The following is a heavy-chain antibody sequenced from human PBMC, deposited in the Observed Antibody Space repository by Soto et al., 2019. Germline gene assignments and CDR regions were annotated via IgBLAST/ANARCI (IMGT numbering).Heavy chain of an antibody. V-gene: IGHV4-59*01. CDR2: IYYSGTT. D-gene: IGHD3-10*01. Sequence: VQLQESGPGLVKPSETLSLTCTVSGGSINNYYWSWIRQPPGKGLEWIGYIYYSGTTNYNPSLKTRVTISVATSKTHFSLKLRSVTAADTAVYYCARDRGVGTDTGHYRYYGMDVWGQGTTVTVSS. CDR1: GGSINNYY. CDR3: ARDRGVGTDTGHYRYYGMDV. J-gene: IGHJ6*02.